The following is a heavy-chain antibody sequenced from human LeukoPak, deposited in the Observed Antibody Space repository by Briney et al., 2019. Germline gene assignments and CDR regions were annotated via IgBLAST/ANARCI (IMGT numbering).Heavy chain of an antibody. CDR3: ARTYGGNDWFDP. V-gene: IGHV4-38-2*02. Sequence: SETLSLTCTVSGYSISTGSYWAWIRQPPGKGLEWIGSVYHSGTSYYNSSLKSRVTISMDTPKNQFSLNLTSVIATDTAMYYCARTYGGNDWFDPWGQGTLVTVSS. D-gene: IGHD4-23*01. CDR2: VYHSGTS. CDR1: GYSISTGSY. J-gene: IGHJ5*02.